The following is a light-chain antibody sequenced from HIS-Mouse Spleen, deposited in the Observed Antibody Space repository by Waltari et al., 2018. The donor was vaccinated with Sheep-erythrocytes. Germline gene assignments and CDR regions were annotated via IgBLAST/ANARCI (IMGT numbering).Light chain of an antibody. J-gene: IGKJ4*01. V-gene: IGKV2-28*01. CDR3: MQALQTPLT. CDR1: QSLLHSNGYNY. CDR2: LGS. Sequence: DLVMTQSPLSLPVTPVEPPSISCRSSQSLLHSNGYNYLDWYLQKPGQSPQLLIYLGSNRASGVPERFSGSGSGTEFKLKISRVEAEDVGVYYCMQALQTPLTFGGGTKVEIK.